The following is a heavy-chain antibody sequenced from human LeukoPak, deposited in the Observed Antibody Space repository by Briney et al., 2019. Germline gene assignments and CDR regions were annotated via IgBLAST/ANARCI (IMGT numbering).Heavy chain of an antibody. J-gene: IGHJ4*02. CDR3: AKMTLGATNFDF. V-gene: IGHV3-23*01. D-gene: IGHD1-26*01. CDR2: ISGSGGTT. CDR1: GFTFSDYA. Sequence: GGSLRLSCAASGFTFSDYAMSWVRQAPGKGLEWVSVISGSGGTTHYAASVMGRFTISRDNSKNTLHLQMNSLRAEDTAVYYCAKMTLGATNFDFWGQGTLVTVSS.